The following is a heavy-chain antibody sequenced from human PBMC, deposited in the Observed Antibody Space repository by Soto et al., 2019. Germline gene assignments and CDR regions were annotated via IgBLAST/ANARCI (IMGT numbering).Heavy chain of an antibody. J-gene: IGHJ6*02. Sequence: ASVKVSCKASGGTFSSYAISWVRQAPGQGLEWMGGIIPIFGTANYAQKFQGRVTITADESTSTAYMELSSLRSEDTAVYYCARGGSDIVVVPAAIAQTRGVDYGMDVWGQGTTVTVSS. CDR1: GGTFSSYA. CDR3: ARGGSDIVVVPAAIAQTRGVDYGMDV. CDR2: IIPIFGTA. V-gene: IGHV1-69*13. D-gene: IGHD2-2*01.